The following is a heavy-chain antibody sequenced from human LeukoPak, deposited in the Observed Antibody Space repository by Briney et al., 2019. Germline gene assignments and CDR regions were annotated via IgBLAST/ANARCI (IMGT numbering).Heavy chain of an antibody. CDR2: ITSGFTP. Sequence: GGSLRLSCAASGLTFSDYAMSWFRQAPGKGLEWVSGITSGFTPHYADSVKGRFTISRDNSKNMFHLQLNSLRAEDTAVYYCAKDYSDSRVADVFFEYWSQGTLVTVSS. D-gene: IGHD2-15*01. CDR1: GLTFSDYA. V-gene: IGHV3-23*01. J-gene: IGHJ4*02. CDR3: AKDYSDSRVADVFFEY.